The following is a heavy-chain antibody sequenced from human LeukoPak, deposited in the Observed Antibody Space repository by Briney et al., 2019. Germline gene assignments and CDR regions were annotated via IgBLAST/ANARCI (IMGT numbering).Heavy chain of an antibody. CDR1: GGSISSYY. D-gene: IGHD6-13*01. Sequence: SETLSLTCTVSGGSISSYYWSWIRQPPGKGLEWIGYIYYSGSTNYNPSLKSRVTISVDTSKNQFSLKLSSVTAADTAVYYCARVHSSSWYEYFQHWGQGTLVTVSS. CDR3: ARVHSSSWYEYFQH. CDR2: IYYSGST. V-gene: IGHV4-59*01. J-gene: IGHJ1*01.